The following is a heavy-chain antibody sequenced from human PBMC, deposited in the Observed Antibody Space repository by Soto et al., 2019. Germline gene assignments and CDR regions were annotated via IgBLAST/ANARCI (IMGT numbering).Heavy chain of an antibody. CDR3: ARAETLNLQWIFNWFDP. CDR2: IYHSGST. CDR1: GGSIGNTNW. D-gene: IGHD3-3*01. Sequence: PSETLSLTCAVSGGSIGNTNWWTWVRQPPGRGLEWIGEIYHSGSTNYNPSLKGRVTISVDKSKNQFSLDLSPVTAADTAIYYCARAETLNLQWIFNWFDPWGQGTLVTVSS. J-gene: IGHJ5*02. V-gene: IGHV4-4*02.